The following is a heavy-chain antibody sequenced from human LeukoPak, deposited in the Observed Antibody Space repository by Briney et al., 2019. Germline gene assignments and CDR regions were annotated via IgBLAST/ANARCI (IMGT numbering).Heavy chain of an antibody. V-gene: IGHV1-24*01. CDR1: GYTLTELS. CDR3: ATDHGFGELLTLNAFDI. J-gene: IGHJ3*02. D-gene: IGHD3-10*01. CDR2: FDPEDGET. Sequence: ASVKVSCKVSGYTLTELSMHWVRQAPGKGLEWMGGFDPEDGETIYAQKFQGRVTMTEDTSTDTAYMELSSLRSEDTAVYYCATDHGFGELLTLNAFDIWGQGTMVTVSS.